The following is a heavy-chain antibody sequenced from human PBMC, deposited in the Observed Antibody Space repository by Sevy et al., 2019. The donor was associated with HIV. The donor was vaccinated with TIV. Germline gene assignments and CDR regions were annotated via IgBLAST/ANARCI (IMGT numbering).Heavy chain of an antibody. D-gene: IGHD4-17*01. CDR2: INQDGSED. CDR1: GFPFSRNW. Sequence: GGSLRLSCAASGFPFSRNWMTWVRQVPGKGLEWVANINQDGSEDYYVDSVKGRFTISRDNAKNSVYLQMNSLRAEDTAVYYCSTPPTTVDVFDIWGHGTMVTVSS. V-gene: IGHV3-7*03. CDR3: STPPTTVDVFDI. J-gene: IGHJ3*02.